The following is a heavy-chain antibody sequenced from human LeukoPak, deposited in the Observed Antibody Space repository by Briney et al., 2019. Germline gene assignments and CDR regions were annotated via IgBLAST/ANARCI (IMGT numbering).Heavy chain of an antibody. J-gene: IGHJ4*02. V-gene: IGHV3-33*06. Sequence: GESLKISCAASGFTFSSYGMHWDRQAPGKGLEWVAVIWYDGTNKYYADTVKGRFTVSRDNSKNTLYLQMNSLRAEDTAVYYCAKALIPRDTAMVKGYWGQGTLVTVSS. D-gene: IGHD5-18*01. CDR3: AKALIPRDTAMVKGY. CDR2: IWYDGTNK. CDR1: GFTFSSYG.